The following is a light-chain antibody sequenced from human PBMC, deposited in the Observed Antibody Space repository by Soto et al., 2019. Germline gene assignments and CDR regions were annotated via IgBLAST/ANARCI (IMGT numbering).Light chain of an antibody. Sequence: QSVLTQPASVSGSAGPSITISCNCTSSDVGGYNYVSWYQHHPGKAPQLMIYDVSNRPSGVSNRFSGSMSGNTASLTISGLQPEDEADYYCSSYTTSNTRQIVFGTGTKFTGL. CDR1: SSDVGGYNY. J-gene: IGLJ1*01. V-gene: IGLV2-14*03. CDR3: SSYTTSNTRQIV. CDR2: DVS.